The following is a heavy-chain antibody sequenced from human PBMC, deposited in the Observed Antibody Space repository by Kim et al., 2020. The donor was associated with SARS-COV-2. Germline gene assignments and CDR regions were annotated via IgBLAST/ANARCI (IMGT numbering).Heavy chain of an antibody. V-gene: IGHV1-46*01. D-gene: IGHD3-10*01. CDR2: INTIYGST. CDR1: GYTFTSYY. J-gene: IGHJ4*02. Sequence: ASVKVSCKTSGYTFTSYYIHWVRQAPGQGLEWMGIINTIYGSTNRPQKFKGRVTMTRDTSTSTVYMELNSLRSEDAAVYYCARDGYYGSKNYYIVDYWGQ. CDR3: ARDGYYGSKNYYIVDY.